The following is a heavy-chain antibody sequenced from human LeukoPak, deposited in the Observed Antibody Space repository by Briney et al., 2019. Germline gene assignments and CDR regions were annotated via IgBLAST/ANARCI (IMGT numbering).Heavy chain of an antibody. CDR1: GGSISSSSYY. Sequence: SETLSLTCTVSGGSISSSSYYWGWIRQPPGKGLEWIGSIYYSGSTYYNPSLKSRVTISVDTSKNQFSLKLSSVTAADTAVYYCARVRSRIGQVDYWGQGTLVTVSS. J-gene: IGHJ4*02. D-gene: IGHD1-14*01. CDR2: IYYSGST. CDR3: ARVRSRIGQVDY. V-gene: IGHV4-39*07.